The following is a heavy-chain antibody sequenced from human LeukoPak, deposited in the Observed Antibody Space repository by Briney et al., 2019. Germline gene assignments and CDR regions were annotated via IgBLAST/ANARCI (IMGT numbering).Heavy chain of an antibody. CDR1: GFTFSSYS. V-gene: IGHV3-48*04. CDR2: ISSSSSTI. D-gene: IGHD3-10*01. Sequence: PGGSLRLSCAASGFTFSSYSKNWVRQAPGKGLEWVSYISSSSSTIYYADSVKGRFTISRDNAKNSLYLQMNSLRAEDAAAYYCVRGRGAGPGAHFDYWGQGTLVTVSS. J-gene: IGHJ4*02. CDR3: VRGRGAGPGAHFDY.